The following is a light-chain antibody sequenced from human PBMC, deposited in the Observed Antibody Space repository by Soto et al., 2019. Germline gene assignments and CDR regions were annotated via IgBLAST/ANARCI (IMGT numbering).Light chain of an antibody. CDR1: QSLLYNNTYNY. V-gene: IGKV2-28*01. CDR2: FGS. Sequence: VMSQSPLTLPVTPGEPASISCRSSQSLLYNNTYNYLDWYVQKPGQSPQLLIYFGSNRAPGVPDRFSGSGSGTDFTLKINRVEAEDVGTYYCMQALQSLTFGQGTKVDIK. J-gene: IGKJ1*01. CDR3: MQALQSLT.